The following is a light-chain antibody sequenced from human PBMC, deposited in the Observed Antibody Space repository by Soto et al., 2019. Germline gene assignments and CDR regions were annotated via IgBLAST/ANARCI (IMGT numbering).Light chain of an antibody. V-gene: IGLV1-40*01. CDR2: GNS. J-gene: IGLJ1*01. CDR3: QSYDSSLRNHV. CDR1: SSNIGAGYD. Sequence: QSVLTQPPSASGTPGQRVTISCTGSSSNIGAGYDVHWYQQLPGTAPKLLIYGNSNRPSGVPDRFSGSKSGTSASLAITGLQAEDEADYYCQSYDSSLRNHVFGTGTKLTVL.